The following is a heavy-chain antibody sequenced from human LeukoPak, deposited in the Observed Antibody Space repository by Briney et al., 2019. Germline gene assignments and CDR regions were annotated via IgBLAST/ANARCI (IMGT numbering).Heavy chain of an antibody. V-gene: IGHV3-7*04. CDR2: IKQDGNEK. CDR3: GGGGDGLYDCSA. J-gene: IGHJ4*02. D-gene: IGHD3-22*01. CDR1: GFTFSSYW. Sequence: HPGGSLRLSCAASGFTFSSYWMSWVRQPPGKGLEWVANIKQDGNEKYYVDSVKGRFTISRDNAKNSLYLQMNSLGAEDTAVYYGGGGGDGLYDCSAWGQGTLVTVSS.